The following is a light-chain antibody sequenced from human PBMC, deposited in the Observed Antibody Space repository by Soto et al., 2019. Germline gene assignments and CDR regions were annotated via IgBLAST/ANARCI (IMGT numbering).Light chain of an antibody. V-gene: IGLV2-11*01. Sequence: QSGLTQPRSVSGPPGQSVSIYYTGTISDVASYNYVSWYQQHPGKARKLSIYDVRKRPSGVPDRFFGSKSASTASLTISGLQAEDEAEYYCCSYAGSYTYVYGTGTKVTVL. CDR1: ISDVASYNY. CDR3: CSYAGSYTYV. CDR2: DVR. J-gene: IGLJ1*01.